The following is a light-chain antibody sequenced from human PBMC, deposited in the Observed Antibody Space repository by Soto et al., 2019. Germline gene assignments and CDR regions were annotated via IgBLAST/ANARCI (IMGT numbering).Light chain of an antibody. J-gene: IGKJ1*01. V-gene: IGKV3-20*01. CDR1: QSVSRSY. CDR2: GAS. CDR3: HHYET. Sequence: EVVLTDAPCTLSLSQWYRARLSCRASQSVSRSYLGWYQQKPGQAPRLLMYGASIRAAGVPDRFSGSGSGTEFTLTISRLEPEDFTVYYCHHYETFGQGTKVDIK.